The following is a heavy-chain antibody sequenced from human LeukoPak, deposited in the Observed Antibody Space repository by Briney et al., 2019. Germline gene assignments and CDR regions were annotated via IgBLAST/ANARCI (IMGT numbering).Heavy chain of an antibody. CDR2: INHSGST. V-gene: IGHV4-34*01. CDR1: GGSFSGYY. J-gene: IGHJ5*02. CDR3: ARVEKDIVVVPAARWFDP. D-gene: IGHD2-2*01. Sequence: KASETLSLTCAVYGGSFSGYYWSWIRQPPGKGLEWIGEINHSGSTNYNPSLKSRVTISVDTSKNQFSLKLSSVTAADTAVYYCARVEKDIVVVPAARWFDPWGQGTLATVSS.